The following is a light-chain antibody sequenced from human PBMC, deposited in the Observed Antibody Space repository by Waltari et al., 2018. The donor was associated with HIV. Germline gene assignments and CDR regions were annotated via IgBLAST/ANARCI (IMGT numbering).Light chain of an antibody. CDR2: GNS. Sequence: QSVLTQPPSVSGAPGQRVTISCTGRSSNIGAGYAVHWYQQLPGTAPKLLIYGNSNRPSGVPDRFSGSKSGTSASLAITGLQAEDEADYYCQSYDSSLSGSVFGGGTKLTVL. CDR1: SSNIGAGYA. CDR3: QSYDSSLSGSV. V-gene: IGLV1-40*01. J-gene: IGLJ2*01.